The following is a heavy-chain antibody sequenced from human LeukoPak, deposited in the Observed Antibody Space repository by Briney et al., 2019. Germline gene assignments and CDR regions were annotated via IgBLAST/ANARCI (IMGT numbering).Heavy chain of an antibody. V-gene: IGHV3-33*01. Sequence: GGSLRLSCAASGFTFSSYGMHWVRQAPGKGLEWVAVIWYDGSNKYYADSVKGRFNISRDNSKNTLYLQMNSLRAEDTAVYYCAREEAAAGDYYYYYGMDVWGKGTTVTVSS. D-gene: IGHD6-13*01. CDR3: AREEAAAGDYYYYYGMDV. CDR1: GFTFSSYG. J-gene: IGHJ6*04. CDR2: IWYDGSNK.